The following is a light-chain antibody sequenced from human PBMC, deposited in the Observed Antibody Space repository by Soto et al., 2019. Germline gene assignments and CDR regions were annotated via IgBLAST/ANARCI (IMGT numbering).Light chain of an antibody. V-gene: IGLV2-23*02. J-gene: IGLJ3*02. CDR3: CSYAGSATWV. Sequence: QSALTQPASVSGSPGQSITISCTGTNSDVGNYNLVSWYQQHPGKAPKLMMYEVTKRPSGVSNRFSGSKSGNTASLTISGLHAEDEADYYCCSYAGSATWVFGGGTKLTVL. CDR1: NSDVGNYNL. CDR2: EVT.